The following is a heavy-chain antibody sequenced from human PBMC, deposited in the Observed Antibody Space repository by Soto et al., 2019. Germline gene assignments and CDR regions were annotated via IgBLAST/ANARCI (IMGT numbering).Heavy chain of an antibody. V-gene: IGHV3-23*01. Sequence: GGSMRLSCAASGFTFSSSAMNWVRQAPGKGLEWVSVISGSDGRTYYADSVKGRFTISRDNSKNTLYLDINSLRAEDTAVYYCAKSLDINWKNWFDPWGQGTLITVSS. CDR2: ISGSDGRT. J-gene: IGHJ5*02. CDR1: GFTFSSSA. CDR3: AKSLDINWKNWFDP. D-gene: IGHD1-1*01.